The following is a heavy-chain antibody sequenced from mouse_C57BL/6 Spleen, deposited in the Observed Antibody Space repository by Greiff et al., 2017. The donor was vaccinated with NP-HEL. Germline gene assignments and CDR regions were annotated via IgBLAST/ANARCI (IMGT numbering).Heavy chain of an antibody. Sequence: EVQLQQSGAELVRPGSSVKMSCKTSGYTFTSYGINWVKQRPGQGLERIGYIYIGNGYTEYNEKFKGKAKLTSDTYSSTAYMQLSRLTSEDAAIYFCAIITTVVADYAMDYWGQGTAVTVSS. CDR1: GYTFTSYG. J-gene: IGHJ4*01. V-gene: IGHV1-58*01. CDR2: IYIGNGYT. CDR3: AIITTVVADYAMDY. D-gene: IGHD1-1*01.